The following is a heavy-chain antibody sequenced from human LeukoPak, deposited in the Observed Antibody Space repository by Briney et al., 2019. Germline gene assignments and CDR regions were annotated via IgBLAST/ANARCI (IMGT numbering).Heavy chain of an antibody. D-gene: IGHD3-10*01. Sequence: ASVKVSCKASGFTFISSAMQWVRQARGQRLEWIGWIVVGSGNTNYAQKFQERVTITRDMSTSTAYMELSSLRSEDTAVYYCAASSTAGNFDYWGQGTLVTVSS. J-gene: IGHJ4*02. CDR3: AASSTAGNFDY. V-gene: IGHV1-58*02. CDR2: IVVGSGNT. CDR1: GFTFISSA.